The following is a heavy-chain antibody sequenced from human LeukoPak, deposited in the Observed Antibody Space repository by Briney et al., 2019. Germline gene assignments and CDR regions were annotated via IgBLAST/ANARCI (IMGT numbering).Heavy chain of an antibody. V-gene: IGHV3-7*01. D-gene: IGHD2-2*01. CDR3: ASSTYYYYYMDV. CDR1: RLTFSSSS. CDR2: IKQDGSEK. J-gene: IGHJ6*03. Sequence: GGSLRLSCAASRLTFSSSSMSWVRQAPGKGLEWVANIKQDGSEKYYVDSVKGRFTISRDNAKNSLYLQMNSLRAEDTAVYSCASSTYYYYYMDVWGKGTTVTVSS.